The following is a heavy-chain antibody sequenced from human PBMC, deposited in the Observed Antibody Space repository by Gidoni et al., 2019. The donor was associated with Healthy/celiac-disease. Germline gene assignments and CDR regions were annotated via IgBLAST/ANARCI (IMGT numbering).Heavy chain of an antibody. Sequence: QVQLVESGGGVVQPGRSLRLSCAASGFTLSRYATHWVRQAPGKGLEWVAVISYDGSNKYYADSVKGRFTISRDNSKNTLYLQMNSLRAEDTAVYYCARDGADIVVVVAATQNGLDYWGQGTLVTVSS. CDR2: ISYDGSNK. J-gene: IGHJ4*02. D-gene: IGHD2-15*01. CDR1: GFTLSRYA. V-gene: IGHV3-30-3*01. CDR3: ARDGADIVVVVAATQNGLDY.